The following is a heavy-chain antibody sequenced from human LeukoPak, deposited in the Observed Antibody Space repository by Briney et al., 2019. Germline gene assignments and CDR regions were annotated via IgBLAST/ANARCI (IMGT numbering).Heavy chain of an antibody. CDR3: ARVGDPRIYYYYYYMDV. CDR2: ISYDGSNK. V-gene: IGHV3-30*04. J-gene: IGHJ6*03. Sequence: PGGSLRLSCAASGFTFSSYAMHWVRQAPGKGLEWVAVISYDGSNKYYADSVKGRFTISRDNSKNTLYLQMNSLRAEDTAVYYCARVGDPRIYYYYYYMDVWGKGTTVTVSS. CDR1: GFTFSSYA. D-gene: IGHD3-16*01.